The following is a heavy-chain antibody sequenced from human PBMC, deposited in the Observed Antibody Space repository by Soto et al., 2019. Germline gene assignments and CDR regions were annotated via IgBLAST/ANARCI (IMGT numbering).Heavy chain of an antibody. J-gene: IGHJ4*02. CDR2: INPNNGGT. CDR3: ARELRASPSYYFNY. Sequence: ASVKVSCKTSGYTLTDYYIHWVRQAPGQGLEWMGWINPNNGGTGYAQRFQGRVTMTRDTSISTAYMELRRLGSDDTAEYYCARELRASPSYYFNYWGQGTLVTVSS. D-gene: IGHD1-26*01. V-gene: IGHV1-2*02. CDR1: GYTLTDYY.